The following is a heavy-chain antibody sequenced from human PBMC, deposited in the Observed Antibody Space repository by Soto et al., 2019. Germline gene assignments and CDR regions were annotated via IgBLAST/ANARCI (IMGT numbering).Heavy chain of an antibody. J-gene: IGHJ3*02. CDR1: GFTFGDYA. V-gene: IGHV3-49*03. CDR2: IRSKAYGGTT. CDR3: TRDKESYYDFWSGYLRAFDI. Sequence: GGSLRLSCTASGFTFGDYAMSWFRQAPGKGLEWVGFIRSKAYGGTTEYAASVKGRFTISRDDSKSIAYLQMNSLKTEDTAVYYCTRDKESYYDFWSGYLRAFDIWGQGTIVTVSS. D-gene: IGHD3-3*01.